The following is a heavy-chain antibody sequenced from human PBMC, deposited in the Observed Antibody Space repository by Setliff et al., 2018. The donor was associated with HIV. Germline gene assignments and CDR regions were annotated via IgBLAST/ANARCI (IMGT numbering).Heavy chain of an antibody. CDR1: GGTFSGYY. Sequence: PSETLSLTCAVYGGTFSGYYWSRIRQPPGKGLEWIGYIYYSGSTNYNPSLKSRVTISVDTSKNHFSLRLSSVAAGDTAVYYCARSIVPVASGYYYFEYWGQGTLVTVSS. J-gene: IGHJ4*02. D-gene: IGHD3-3*01. CDR3: ARSIVPVASGYYYFEY. V-gene: IGHV4-59*08. CDR2: IYYSGST.